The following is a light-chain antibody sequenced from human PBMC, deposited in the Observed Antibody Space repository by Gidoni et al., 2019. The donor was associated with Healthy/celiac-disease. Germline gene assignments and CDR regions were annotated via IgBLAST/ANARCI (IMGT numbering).Light chain of an antibody. Sequence: EIQMTQSPSSLSASVGDRVTITCRASQSISSYLNWYQQKPGKAPKLLIYAASSLQSGVPSRFSGSGSGTDFPLTLSSLQPEDFATYSCQQSYNTPLTFGGGTKVEIK. CDR3: QQSYNTPLT. V-gene: IGKV1-39*01. CDR2: AAS. J-gene: IGKJ4*01. CDR1: QSISSY.